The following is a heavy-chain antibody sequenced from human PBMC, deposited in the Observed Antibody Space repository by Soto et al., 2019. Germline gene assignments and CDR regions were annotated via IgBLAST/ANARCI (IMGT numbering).Heavy chain of an antibody. J-gene: IGHJ6*03. D-gene: IGHD2-15*01. CDR3: ASGKSQMTQDRMGFYYYMDV. CDR2: VIPLLDAS. Sequence: QVQLVQSGAEVKKPGSSVRISCAASGANFNDYTFTWVRRAPGQGLEWMGRVIPLLDASNYAEKFQDRVTITADRSTSTVYMELSGLKSEDSAIYYCASGKSQMTQDRMGFYYYMDVWGKGTTVTVSS. CDR1: GANFNDYT. V-gene: IGHV1-69*08.